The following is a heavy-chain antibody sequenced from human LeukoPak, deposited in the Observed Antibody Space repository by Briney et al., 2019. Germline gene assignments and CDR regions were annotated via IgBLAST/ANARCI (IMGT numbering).Heavy chain of an antibody. Sequence: PRGSLTLSCAVSGFSLSDYYMNWVRQAPGKGLEWISYVTSTGRSTNYADYVKGRFTISRDSDKNSVSLQLSSLTAEDTAVYYCARGRRGSYYTFQVWGQGTLAIVSS. CDR3: ARGRRGSYYTFQV. V-gene: IGHV3-11*01. J-gene: IGHJ4*02. D-gene: IGHD3-16*01. CDR2: VTSTGRST. CDR1: GFSLSDYY.